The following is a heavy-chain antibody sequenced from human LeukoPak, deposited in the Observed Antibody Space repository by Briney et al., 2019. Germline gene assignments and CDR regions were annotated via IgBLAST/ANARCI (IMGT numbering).Heavy chain of an antibody. D-gene: IGHD2-2*01. CDR2: IYYSGSS. CDR1: GGSISSGDYY. CDR3: ARATVLPAATTARYFDL. J-gene: IGHJ2*01. Sequence: SQTLSLTCTVSGGSISSGDYYWSWIRQPPGKGLEWIGYIYYSGSSYYNPSLKSRVTISLDTSKNHFSLKLSSVTAADTAVYYCARATVLPAATTARYFDLWGRGTLVTVSS. V-gene: IGHV4-30-4*08.